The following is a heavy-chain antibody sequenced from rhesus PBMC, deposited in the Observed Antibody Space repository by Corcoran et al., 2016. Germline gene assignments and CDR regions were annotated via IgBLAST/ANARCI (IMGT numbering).Heavy chain of an antibody. J-gene: IGHJ4*01. D-gene: IGHD6-25*01. V-gene: IGHV4-106*01. CDR1: GGSISAEYY. CDR3: AREGIAAAGTFDY. CDR2: IYGRGGGT. Sequence: QVQLQESGPVLVKPSETLSLTCAVSGGSISAEYYWSWLRAPPGTGLEWVGYIYGRGGGTNYNPFLKNRVTISIDTAKNQFSLKLSSVTAADTAVDYCAREGIAAAGTFDYWGQGVLVTVSS.